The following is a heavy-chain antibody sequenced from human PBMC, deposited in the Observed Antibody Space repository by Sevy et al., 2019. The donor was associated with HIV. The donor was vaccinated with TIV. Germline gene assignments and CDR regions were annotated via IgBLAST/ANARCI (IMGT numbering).Heavy chain of an antibody. CDR2: LSFGCGEI. D-gene: IGHD2-8*01. J-gene: IGHJ4*02. CDR3: AREGCTKPHDY. Sequence: GGSLRLSCAASGFTFSKYSMSWVRQPPGKGLEWVSTLSFGCGEINYADSVKGRFTISRDNSKSSVYLQMNILRPEDTAMYYCAREGCTKPHDYWGQGTLVTVSS. CDR1: GFTFSKYS. V-gene: IGHV3-23*01.